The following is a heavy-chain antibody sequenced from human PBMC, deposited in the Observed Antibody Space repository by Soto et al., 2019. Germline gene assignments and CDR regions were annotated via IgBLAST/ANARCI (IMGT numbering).Heavy chain of an antibody. V-gene: IGHV3-7*03. CDR2: IKQDGSEK. Sequence: EVQLVESGGGLVQPGGSLRLSCAASGFTFSSYWMSWVRQAPGKGLEWVANIKQDGSEKYYVDSVKGRFTISRDNAKNSLYLQMNSLRAEDTAVYYCARDYEYDYVWGSYRYFDYWGQGTLVTVSS. CDR3: ARDYEYDYVWGSYRYFDY. J-gene: IGHJ4*02. D-gene: IGHD3-16*02. CDR1: GFTFSSYW.